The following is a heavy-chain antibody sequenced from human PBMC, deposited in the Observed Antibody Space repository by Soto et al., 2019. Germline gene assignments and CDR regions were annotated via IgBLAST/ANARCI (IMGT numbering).Heavy chain of an antibody. V-gene: IGHV3-7*03. Sequence: GGSLRLSSAASGFTFSSYWMIWVRQAPGKGLEWVANINQDGSEKYYVDSVKGRFTISRDNAKNSLYLQMNSLRAEDTAVYYCARDVVIVGNWFDPWGQGTLVTVSS. CDR2: INQDGSEK. CDR1: GFTFSSYW. D-gene: IGHD3-22*01. CDR3: ARDVVIVGNWFDP. J-gene: IGHJ5*02.